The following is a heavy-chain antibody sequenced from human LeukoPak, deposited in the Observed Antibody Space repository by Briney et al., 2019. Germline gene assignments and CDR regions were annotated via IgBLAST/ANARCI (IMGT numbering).Heavy chain of an antibody. D-gene: IGHD3-16*01. J-gene: IGHJ4*02. CDR3: ARYRGSYDLSTPRL. CDR2: IKEDGSDK. Sequence: GSLRLSCVASGFTFKTFWMSWVRQAPGRGLEWVANIKEDGSDKYYVDSVKDRFAISRDSAKNSLFLQMNSLGVEDTAVYFCARYRGSYDLSTPRLWGQGTSVTVTS. V-gene: IGHV3-7*01. CDR1: GFTFKTFW.